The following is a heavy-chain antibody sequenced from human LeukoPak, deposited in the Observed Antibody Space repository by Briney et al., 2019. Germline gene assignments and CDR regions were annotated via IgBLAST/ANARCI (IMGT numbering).Heavy chain of an antibody. CDR2: INGDNGVT. D-gene: IGHD7-27*01. CDR1: GYTFTGYF. J-gene: IGHJ4*02. V-gene: IGHV1-2*02. Sequence: ASVKVSCKTSGYTFTGYFLQWVRQAPGQGLEWMGRINGDNGVTTYAQRFKGRVSMTRDTSISTAYMELSSLRSDDTAVYYCARDLSTTANWEFDYWGQGTLVTVSS. CDR3: ARDLSTTANWEFDY.